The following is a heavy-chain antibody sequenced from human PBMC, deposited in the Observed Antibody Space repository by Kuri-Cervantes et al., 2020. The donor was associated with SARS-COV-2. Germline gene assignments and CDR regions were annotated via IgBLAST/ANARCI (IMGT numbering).Heavy chain of an antibody. CDR3: ARRLKDGPPDY. Sequence: GSLRLSCTVYGGSIYSTSYYWGWIRQPPGKGLEWIGSIYHSGSTYYNPSLKSRVTISVDTSKNQFSLKLSSVTAADTAVYYCARRLKDGPPDYWGQGTLVTVSS. CDR1: GGSIYSTSYY. V-gene: IGHV4-39*07. J-gene: IGHJ4*02. CDR2: IYHSGST.